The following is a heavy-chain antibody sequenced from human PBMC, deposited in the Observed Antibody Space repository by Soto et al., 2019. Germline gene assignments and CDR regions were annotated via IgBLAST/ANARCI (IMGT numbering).Heavy chain of an antibody. V-gene: IGHV3-74*01. CDR2: INSDGSST. J-gene: IGHJ4*02. CDR3: ARHVAGNRDY. Sequence: EVQLVESGGGLVQPGGSLRLSCAASGFTFSSYWMHWVRQAPGKGLVWVSRINSDGSSTSYADSVKGRFTISRDNGRNTLYRQVSSLRAGDTAVYYCARHVAGNRDYWGQGTLVTVSA. D-gene: IGHD2-15*01. CDR1: GFTFSSYW.